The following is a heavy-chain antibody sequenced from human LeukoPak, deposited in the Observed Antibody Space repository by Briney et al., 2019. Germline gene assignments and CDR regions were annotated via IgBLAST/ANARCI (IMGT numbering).Heavy chain of an antibody. Sequence: SETLSLTCTVSGGSISSSSYYWGWIRQPPGKGLEWIGSIYYSGSTYYNPSLKSRVTISVDTSKNQFSLKLSSVTAADTAVYYCARHLRYDSSGYWHAFDIWGQGTMVTVSS. D-gene: IGHD3-22*01. CDR3: ARHLRYDSSGYWHAFDI. V-gene: IGHV4-39*01. J-gene: IGHJ3*02. CDR2: IYYSGST. CDR1: GGSISSSSYY.